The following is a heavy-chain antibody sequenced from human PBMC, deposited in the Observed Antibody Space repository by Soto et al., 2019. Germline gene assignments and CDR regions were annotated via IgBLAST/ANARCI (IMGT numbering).Heavy chain of an antibody. D-gene: IGHD3-22*01. CDR1: GDTFSFYT. J-gene: IGHJ5*02. CDR3: ASNRWYYDSKNWFDP. V-gene: IGHV1-69*02. Sequence: GASVKVSCKASGDTFSFYTINWVRQAPGLGLEWMGRVNPIVSMSNYAQKFQGRVTITADKSTSTAYMELSSLRSEDTAVYYCASNRWYYDSKNWFDPWGQGTLVTVSS. CDR2: VNPIVSMS.